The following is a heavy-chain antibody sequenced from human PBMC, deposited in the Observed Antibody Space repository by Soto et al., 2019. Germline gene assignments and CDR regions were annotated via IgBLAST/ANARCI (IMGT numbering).Heavy chain of an antibody. CDR2: ISGSSSSK. J-gene: IGHJ6*02. D-gene: IGHD4-17*01. Sequence: EVQLVESGGGLVKPGGSLRLSCAASGFTFSRYAMNWVRQAPGKGLEYVSSISGSSSSKYYGDSVKGRFTISRDNAKNWLSLQMNSLRSEDTAVYYCARDRAADFGDYGVGMDVWGQGTTVTVSS. CDR1: GFTFSRYA. CDR3: ARDRAADFGDYGVGMDV. V-gene: IGHV3-21*01.